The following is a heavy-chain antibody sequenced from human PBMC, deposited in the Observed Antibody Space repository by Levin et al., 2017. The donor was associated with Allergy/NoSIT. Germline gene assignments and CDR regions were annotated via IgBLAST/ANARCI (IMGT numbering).Heavy chain of an antibody. V-gene: IGHV1-18*01. CDR2: ISAYNGNT. CDR3: ARDGPSWSGLSVYGMDV. Sequence: ASVKVSCKASGYTFTSYGISWVRQAPGQGLEWMGWISAYNGNTNYAQKLQGRVTMTTDTSTSTAYMELRSLRSDDTAVYYCARDGPSWSGLSVYGMDVWGQGTTVTVSS. J-gene: IGHJ6*02. D-gene: IGHD3-3*01. CDR1: GYTFTSYG.